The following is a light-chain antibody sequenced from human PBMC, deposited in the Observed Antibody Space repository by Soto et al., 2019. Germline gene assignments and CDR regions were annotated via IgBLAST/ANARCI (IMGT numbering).Light chain of an antibody. V-gene: IGKV3-20*01. CDR1: QSVSSSY. J-gene: IGKJ5*01. Sequence: VLTQSPCTLSLSPGERATLSCRASQSVSSSYFAWYQQQPDQAPRLLIYGASSKSTGRPDRFSGRGCGTDFSLTIIRRELDDFVMYYCRQYGSSPPFTFGQGTRLDIK. CDR2: GAS. CDR3: RQYGSSPPFT.